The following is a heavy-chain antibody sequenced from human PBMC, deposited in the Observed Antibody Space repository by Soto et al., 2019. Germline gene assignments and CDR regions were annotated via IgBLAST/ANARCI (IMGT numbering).Heavy chain of an antibody. D-gene: IGHD6-6*01. Sequence: QVPLQESGPGLVKPSQTLSLSCTVSGGSISSGGYYWSWIRQHPGKGLEWIGYIYYSGSTYYNPSLKSRVTISVDTSKNQFSLNLRSVTAADTAVYYCARGRYSSSSSWFDPWGQGTLVTVSS. CDR3: ARGRYSSSSSWFDP. V-gene: IGHV4-31*03. CDR2: IYYSGST. CDR1: GGSISSGGYY. J-gene: IGHJ5*02.